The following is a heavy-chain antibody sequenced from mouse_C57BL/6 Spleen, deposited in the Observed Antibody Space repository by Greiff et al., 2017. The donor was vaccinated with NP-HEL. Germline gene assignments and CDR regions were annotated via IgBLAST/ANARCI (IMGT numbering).Heavy chain of an antibody. CDR3: ARGGFITQAWFAY. CDR1: GYTFTSYD. CDR2: IYPRDGST. V-gene: IGHV1-85*01. J-gene: IGHJ3*01. Sequence: VQGVESGPELVKPGASVKLSCKASGYTFTSYDINWVKQRPGQGLEWIGWIYPRDGSTKYNEKFKGKATLTVDTSSSTAYMELHSLTSEDSAVYFCARGGFITQAWFAYWGQGTLVTVSA. D-gene: IGHD1-1*01.